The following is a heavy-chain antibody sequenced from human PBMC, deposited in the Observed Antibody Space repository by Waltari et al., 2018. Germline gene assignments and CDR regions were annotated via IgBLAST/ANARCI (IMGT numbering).Heavy chain of an antibody. Sequence: EVQLVESGGGLAQPGGSLRLFCAASGFIFSSCSVNWVRQAPGKGLEWVSYISAGSGNKRYADSVEGRFSISRDNTRNSLSLQMNSLRVEDTAVYYCVRDHRFAFDNWGQGTVVSVSS. V-gene: IGHV3-48*04. CDR1: GFIFSSCS. CDR2: ISAGSGNK. CDR3: VRDHRFAFDN. J-gene: IGHJ3*02.